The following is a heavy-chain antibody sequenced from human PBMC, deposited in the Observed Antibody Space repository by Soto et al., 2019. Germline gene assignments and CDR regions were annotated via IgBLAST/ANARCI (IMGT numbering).Heavy chain of an antibody. D-gene: IGHD3-3*01. CDR1: GFPFSDYY. J-gene: IGHJ6*02. V-gene: IGHV1-2*02. CDR2: INPKSGDT. Sequence: ASVKVSCKASGFPFSDYYIHWLRQAPGQGPEWMGWINPKSGDTNYARNFLGRVTVTSDTSISTAYLELSRLTSDDTAVYYCARFGVVITNYYYSGMDLWGQGTTVTVSS. CDR3: ARFGVVITNYYYSGMDL.